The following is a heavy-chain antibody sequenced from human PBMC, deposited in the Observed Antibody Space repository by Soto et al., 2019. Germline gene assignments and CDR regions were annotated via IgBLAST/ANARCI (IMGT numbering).Heavy chain of an antibody. CDR1: GFTFSNYG. V-gene: IGHV3-30*02. CDR2: IWHDGSNS. D-gene: IGHD3-22*01. CDR3: AKWQKSYDSSGPSNYGMDV. J-gene: IGHJ6*02. Sequence: PGGSLRLSCAASGFTFSNYGMHWVRQAPGKGLEWLAVIWHDGSNSYYADSVKGRFTISRDNSKNTLYLQMNSLRAEDTAVHYCAKWQKSYDSSGPSNYGMDVWGQGTTVTVSS.